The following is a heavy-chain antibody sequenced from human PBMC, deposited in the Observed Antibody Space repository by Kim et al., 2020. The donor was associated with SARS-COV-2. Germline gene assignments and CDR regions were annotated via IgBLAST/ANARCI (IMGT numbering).Heavy chain of an antibody. J-gene: IGHJ4*02. D-gene: IGHD3-10*01. CDR2: INAGNGNT. V-gene: IGHV1-3*01. CDR1: GYTFTSYA. Sequence: ASVKVSCKASGYTFTSYAMHWVRQAPGQRLEWMGWINAGNGNTKYSQKFQGRVTITRDTSASTAYMELSSLRSEDTAVYYCARDYGSGSYYRYWGQGTLVTVSS. CDR3: ARDYGSGSYYRY.